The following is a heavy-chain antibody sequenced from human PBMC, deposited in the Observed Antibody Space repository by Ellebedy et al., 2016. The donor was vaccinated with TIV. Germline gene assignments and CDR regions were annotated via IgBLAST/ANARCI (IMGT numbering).Heavy chain of an antibody. D-gene: IGHD3-22*01. CDR3: ARHRYYYDSSGYSHWYFDL. CDR1: GSSFTSYW. CDR2: IYLGDSDT. Sequence: GESLKISCKGSGSSFTSYWIGWVRQMPGKGLEWMGIIYLGDSDTRSSPSFQGLVTISADKSISTAYLQWSSLKASDTAMYYCARHRYYYDSSGYSHWYFDLWGRGTLVTVSS. J-gene: IGHJ2*01. V-gene: IGHV5-51*01.